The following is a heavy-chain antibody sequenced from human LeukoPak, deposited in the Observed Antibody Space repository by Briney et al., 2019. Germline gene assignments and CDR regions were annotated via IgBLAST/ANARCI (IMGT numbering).Heavy chain of an antibody. CDR3: ARVTGTVWRRSNWFDP. CDR2: INHSGST. CDR1: GGSFSGYY. J-gene: IGHJ5*02. V-gene: IGHV4-34*01. D-gene: IGHD3-10*01. Sequence: SETLFLTCAVYGGSFSGYYWSWIRQPPGKGLEWIGEINHSGSTNYNPSLKSRVTISVDTSKNQFSLKLSSVTAADTAVYYCARVTGTVWRRSNWFDPWGQGTLVTVSS.